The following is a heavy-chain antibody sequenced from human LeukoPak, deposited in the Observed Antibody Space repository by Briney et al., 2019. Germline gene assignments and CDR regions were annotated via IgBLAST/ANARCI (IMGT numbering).Heavy chain of an antibody. J-gene: IGHJ4*02. D-gene: IGHD6-19*01. CDR1: GFTFSSYP. CDR2: TRNKANSYTT. CDR3: ARISRIAVADY. V-gene: IGHV3-72*01. Sequence: PGGYLTLSCAASGFTFSSYPMSWDRPAPGKGLEWVGRTRNKANSYTTEYAASVKGRFTISRDESKNSLYLQMNSLKTEDTAVYYCARISRIAVADYWGQGTLVTVSS.